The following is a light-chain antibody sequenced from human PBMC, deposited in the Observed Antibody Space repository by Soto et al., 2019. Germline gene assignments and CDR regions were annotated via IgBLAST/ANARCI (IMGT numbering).Light chain of an antibody. V-gene: IGKV3-20*01. CDR1: QSVSSN. Sequence: EGVLTQSPATLSVSPGDRSTLSCMAIQSVSSNLAWYQQKPGQAPRLVIFGASSRATGIPDRLSGSGSGTDFTLTISRLEPEDFAVYYCQQYAGSPQKYIFGQGTKVDIK. CDR3: QQYAGSPQKYI. J-gene: IGKJ2*01. CDR2: GAS.